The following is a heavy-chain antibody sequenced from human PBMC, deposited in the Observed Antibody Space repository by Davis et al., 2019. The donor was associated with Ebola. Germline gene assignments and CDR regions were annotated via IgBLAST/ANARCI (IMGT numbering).Heavy chain of an antibody. Sequence: SVKVSCKASGGTFSSYAISWVRQAPGQGLEWMGRIIPILGIANYAQKFQGRVTITADKSTSTAYMELSSLRSEDTAVYYCARWVAGSSSYFDYWGQGTLVTVSS. CDR3: ARWVAGSSSYFDY. V-gene: IGHV1-69*04. CDR1: GGTFSSYA. J-gene: IGHJ4*02. CDR2: IIPILGIA. D-gene: IGHD2-2*01.